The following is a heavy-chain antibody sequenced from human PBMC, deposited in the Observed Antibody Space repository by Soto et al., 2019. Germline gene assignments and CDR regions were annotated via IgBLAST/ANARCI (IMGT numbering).Heavy chain of an antibody. Sequence: QVHLQESGPGLVAPSGTLSLTCTLSGGSVRAPDWWSWVRQSPDKGLEWIAEVHISGHSNYNPSLTSRVSVSIDSSKNQFDLNLNSVTAADTAIYYCARVPQGCSAHSCYFDPWGQGTQVTISS. CDR3: ARVPQGCSAHSCYFDP. J-gene: IGHJ5*01. D-gene: IGHD2-15*01. V-gene: IGHV4-4*02. CDR2: VHISGHS. CDR1: GGSVRAPDW.